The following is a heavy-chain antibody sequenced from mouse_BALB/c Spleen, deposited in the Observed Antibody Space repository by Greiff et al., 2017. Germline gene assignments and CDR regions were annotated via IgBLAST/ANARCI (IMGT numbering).Heavy chain of an antibody. V-gene: IGHV1S56*01. CDR2: IYPGDGST. J-gene: IGHJ4*01. CDR1: GYTFTSYY. D-gene: IGHD2-4*01. CDR3: ALMITDAMDY. Sequence: QVQLQQSGPELVKPGASVKMSCKASGYTFTSYYIHWVKQRPGQGLEWIGWIYPGDGSTKYNEKFKGKTTLTADKSSSTAYMLLSSLTSEDSAIYFCALMITDAMDYWGQGTSVTVSS.